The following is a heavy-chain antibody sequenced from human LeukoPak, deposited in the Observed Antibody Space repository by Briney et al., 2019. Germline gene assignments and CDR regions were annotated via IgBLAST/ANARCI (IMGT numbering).Heavy chain of an antibody. CDR3: ARFTYYYDSSGYYTDAFDI. V-gene: IGHV1-24*01. CDR2: FDPEDGET. J-gene: IGHJ3*02. Sequence: ASVKVSCKVSGYTLTELSMHWVRQAPGKGLEWMGGFDPEDGETIYAQKFQGRVTMTEDTSTDTAYMELSSLRSDDTAVYYCARFTYYYDSSGYYTDAFDIWGQGTMVTVSS. CDR1: GYTLTELS. D-gene: IGHD3-22*01.